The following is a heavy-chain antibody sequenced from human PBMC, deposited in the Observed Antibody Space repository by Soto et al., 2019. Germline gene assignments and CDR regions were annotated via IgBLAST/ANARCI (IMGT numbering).Heavy chain of an antibody. CDR3: ASNQLGATPYGMDV. D-gene: IGHD5-12*01. CDR2: INAGNGNT. V-gene: IGHV1-3*05. CDR1: GYTFTSYG. Sequence: QVQLVQSGAEEKKPGASVKVSCKASGYTFTSYGLHWVRQAPGQRLEWMGWINAGNGNTKYSQKFQSRVTITRDTSASTVYMGLSSLRSEDTAVYYCASNQLGATPYGMDVWGQGTTVTVSS. J-gene: IGHJ6*02.